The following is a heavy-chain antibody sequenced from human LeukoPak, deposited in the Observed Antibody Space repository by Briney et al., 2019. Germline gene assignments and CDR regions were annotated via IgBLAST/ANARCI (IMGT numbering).Heavy chain of an antibody. V-gene: IGHV4-39*07. D-gene: IGHD5-18*01. J-gene: IGHJ5*02. CDR3: AKGAGGFSYYNWFDP. CDR1: GGSISSSPYY. CDR2: IYYSGTT. Sequence: PSETLSLTCTVSGGSISSSPYYWGWIRQPPGKGLEWIGSIYYSGTTHYNPSLESRVTISVDTSKNQFSLKLASVTAADTAIYYCAKGAGGFSYYNWFDPWGQGTLVTVSS.